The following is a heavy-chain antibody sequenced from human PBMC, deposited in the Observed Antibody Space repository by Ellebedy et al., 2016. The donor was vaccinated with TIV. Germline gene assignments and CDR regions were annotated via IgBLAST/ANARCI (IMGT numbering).Heavy chain of an antibody. D-gene: IGHD4-17*01. CDR1: GFTFYDYG. Sequence: GESLKISCAASGFTFYDYGMSWVRQAPGKGLEWVSGINWNGGSTGYADSVKGRFTISRDNAKNSLYLQMNSLRAEDTALYYCAREEFYGDYVFDYWGQGTLVTVSS. CDR3: AREEFYGDYVFDY. V-gene: IGHV3-20*04. CDR2: INWNGGST. J-gene: IGHJ4*02.